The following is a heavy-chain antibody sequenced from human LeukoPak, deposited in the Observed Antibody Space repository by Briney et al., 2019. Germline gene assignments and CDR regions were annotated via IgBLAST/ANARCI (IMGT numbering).Heavy chain of an antibody. CDR2: INSNTGGP. CDR1: GYTFIGYY. V-gene: IGHV1-2*02. D-gene: IGHD2-2*01. CDR3: ARGDIVVVPAVDY. J-gene: IGHJ4*02. Sequence: GASVKVSCKASGYTFIGYYIHWARQVPGQGLEWMGWINSNTGGPNYAQKFQGRVTMTRDTSISTAYMELTRLRFDDTAVYYCARGDIVVVPAVDYWGQGTLVTVSS.